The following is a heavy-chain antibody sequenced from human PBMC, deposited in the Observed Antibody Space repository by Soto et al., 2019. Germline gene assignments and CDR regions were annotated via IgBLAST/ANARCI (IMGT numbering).Heavy chain of an antibody. CDR1: GYTFTSYG. CDR3: ARVVNVQMVRGVRGSHYWFDP. CDR2: ISAYNGNT. J-gene: IGHJ5*02. D-gene: IGHD3-10*01. V-gene: IGHV1-18*01. Sequence: ASVKVSCKASGYTFTSYGISWVRQAPGQGLEWMGWISAYNGNTNYAQKLQGRVTMTTDTSTSTAYMELRSLRSDDTAVYYCARVVNVQMVRGVRGSHYWFDPWGQGTLVTVYS.